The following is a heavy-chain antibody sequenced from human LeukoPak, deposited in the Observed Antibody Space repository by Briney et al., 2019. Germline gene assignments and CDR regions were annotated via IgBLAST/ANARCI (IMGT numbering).Heavy chain of an antibody. Sequence: GASVKVSCKASGYTFTGYYIHWVRQAPGQGLEWMGSINPNSGGTKYAQKFQGRVTMTRDTSISTAYMELSRLRSDDTAVYYCARGDIYFDFWGQGTLVTVSS. D-gene: IGHD2-15*01. V-gene: IGHV1-2*02. CDR3: ARGDIYFDF. CDR1: GYTFTGYY. CDR2: INPNSGGT. J-gene: IGHJ4*02.